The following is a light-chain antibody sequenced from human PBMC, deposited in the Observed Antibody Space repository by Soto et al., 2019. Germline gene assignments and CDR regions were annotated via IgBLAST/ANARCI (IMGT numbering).Light chain of an antibody. CDR2: GVS. CDR1: QSVSSTL. CDR3: QHYGDSSWT. J-gene: IGKJ1*01. Sequence: ELVLTQSPVALSLSSGERATLSCRASQSVSSTLLTWYQQKPGQAPRLLIYGVSSRATGIPDRFSGSGSGTDVTLTISRVEPEDFAVYFCQHYGDSSWTFGQGIRVEIK. V-gene: IGKV3-20*01.